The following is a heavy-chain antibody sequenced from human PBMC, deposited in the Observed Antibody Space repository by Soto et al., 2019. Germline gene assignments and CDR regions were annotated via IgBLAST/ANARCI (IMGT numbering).Heavy chain of an antibody. Sequence: QVQLQESGPGLVKPSETLSLTCTVSSGSISSYYWSWIRQPPGKGLEWIGYIYYSGSTNYNPSLKSRVTISVDTSKNQFSLKLSAVTAADTAVYYCARVGSGDAFDIWGQGTMVTVSS. CDR1: SGSISSYY. CDR3: ARVGSGDAFDI. D-gene: IGHD6-19*01. CDR2: IYYSGST. J-gene: IGHJ3*02. V-gene: IGHV4-59*01.